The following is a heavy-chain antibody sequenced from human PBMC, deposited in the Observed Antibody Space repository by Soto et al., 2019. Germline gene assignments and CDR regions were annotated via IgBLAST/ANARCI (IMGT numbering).Heavy chain of an antibody. Sequence: QVQLVESGGGLAKPGGSLRLSCEASGFTLSDYYMSWIRQAPGKGLEWISYISSSGTIIYYADSVKGRFTISRDSAKKSLYPQMNSLRAEHTAVYSRARGVKQWLVGADYYYYYVDVWGKGTTVTVSS. V-gene: IGHV3-11*01. CDR2: ISSSGTII. CDR1: GFTLSDYY. D-gene: IGHD6-19*01. J-gene: IGHJ6*03. CDR3: ARGVKQWLVGADYYYYYVDV.